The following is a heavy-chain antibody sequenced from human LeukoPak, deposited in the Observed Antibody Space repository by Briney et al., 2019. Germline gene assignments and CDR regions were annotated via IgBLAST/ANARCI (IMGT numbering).Heavy chain of an antibody. CDR3: ARVGGHYDSSGYYYREDYFDY. CDR1: GGTFSSYA. J-gene: IGHJ4*02. V-gene: IGHV1-69*13. CDR2: IIPIFGTA. D-gene: IGHD3-22*01. Sequence: SVKVSCKASGGTFSSYAISWVRQAPGQGLEWMGGIIPIFGTANYAQKFQGRVTITADESTSTAYMELSSLRSEDTAVYYCARVGGHYDSSGYYYREDYFDYWGQGTLVTVSS.